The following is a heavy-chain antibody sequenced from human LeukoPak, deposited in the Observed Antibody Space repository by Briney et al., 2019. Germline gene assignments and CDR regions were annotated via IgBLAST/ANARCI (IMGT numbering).Heavy chain of an antibody. J-gene: IGHJ4*02. D-gene: IGHD3-10*01. CDR2: INHSGST. Sequence: TSETLSLTCAVYGGSFSGYYWSWIRQPPGKGLEWIGEINHSGSTNYNPSLKSRVTISVDTSKNQFSLKLSSVTAADTAVYYCAGVTNFDYWGQGTLVTVSS. CDR1: GGSFSGYY. V-gene: IGHV4-34*01. CDR3: AGVTNFDY.